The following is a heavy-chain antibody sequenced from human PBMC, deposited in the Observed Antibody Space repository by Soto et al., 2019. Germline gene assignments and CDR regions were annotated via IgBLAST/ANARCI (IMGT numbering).Heavy chain of an antibody. V-gene: IGHV1-46*03. Sequence: QVQLVQSGAEVKKPGASVKVSCKASGYTFTSYYMHWVRQPPGQGLEWMGIINPSGGSTSYAQKFQGRVTMTRDTSTSTVYMELSSLRSEDTAVYYCARGYCSGGSCYGTFAFDIWGQGTMVTVSS. J-gene: IGHJ3*02. D-gene: IGHD2-15*01. CDR1: GYTFTSYY. CDR3: ARGYCSGGSCYGTFAFDI. CDR2: INPSGGST.